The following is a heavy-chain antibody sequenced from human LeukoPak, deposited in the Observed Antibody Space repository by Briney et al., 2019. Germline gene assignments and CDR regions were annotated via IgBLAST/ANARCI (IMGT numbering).Heavy chain of an antibody. CDR1: GFTFSSYS. J-gene: IGHJ3*02. CDR2: ISSSSSYI. D-gene: IGHD1-26*01. Sequence: PGGSLRLSCAASGFTFSSYSMNWVRQAPGKGLEWVSSISSSSSYIYYADSVKGRFTISRDNAKNSLYLQMNSLRAEDTAVYYCARDWWELESDAFDIWGQGTMVTVSS. CDR3: ARDWWELESDAFDI. V-gene: IGHV3-21*04.